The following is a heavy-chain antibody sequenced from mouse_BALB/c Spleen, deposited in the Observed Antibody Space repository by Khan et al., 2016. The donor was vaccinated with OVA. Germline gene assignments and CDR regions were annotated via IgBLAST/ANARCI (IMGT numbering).Heavy chain of an antibody. CDR2: INPSSGYA. CDR3: AREGAYYRSGGWFAY. D-gene: IGHD2-14*01. V-gene: IGHV1-4*01. J-gene: IGHJ3*01. CDR1: GYTLTTYT. Sequence: VQLQQSGAELARPGDSVKMSCKASGYTLTTYTMHWIKQRPGQGLEWIGYINPSSGYANYNQKFKDQATLTADKSSSTAYMQLSSLTSEDSAVYYCAREGAYYRSGGWFAYWGQETLVTVSA.